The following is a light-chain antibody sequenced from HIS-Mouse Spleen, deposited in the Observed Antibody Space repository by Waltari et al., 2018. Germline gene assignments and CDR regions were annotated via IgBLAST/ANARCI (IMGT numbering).Light chain of an antibody. J-gene: IGKJ4*01. CDR1: QGISSY. Sequence: DLQLTHSPSFLSASVGDRVTITCRASQGISSYLPWYQQKPGKAPKLLIYAASTLQSGVPSRFSGSGSGTEFTLTISSLQPEDFATYYCQQLNSYPRTFGGGTKVEIK. V-gene: IGKV1-9*01. CDR3: QQLNSYPRT. CDR2: AAS.